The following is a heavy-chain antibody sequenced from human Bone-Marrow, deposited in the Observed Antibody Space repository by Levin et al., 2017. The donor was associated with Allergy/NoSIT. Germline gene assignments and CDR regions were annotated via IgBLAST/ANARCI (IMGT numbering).Heavy chain of an antibody. V-gene: IGHV3-74*01. D-gene: IGHD5-18*01. CDR3: ARRVGYSYGIFDF. CDR2: INTDGSST. J-gene: IGHJ4*02. Sequence: PGESLKISCVASGFTFSSYWMHWVRQVPGKGLVWVSRINTDGSSTGYADSVKGRFTISRDNTKNTVYLQMNSLRAEDTAVYYCARRVGYSYGIFDFWGQGTLATVSS. CDR1: GFTFSSYW.